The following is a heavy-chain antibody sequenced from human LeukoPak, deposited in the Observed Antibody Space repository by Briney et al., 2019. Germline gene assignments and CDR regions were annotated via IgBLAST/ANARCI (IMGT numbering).Heavy chain of an antibody. CDR1: GYSFTSYW. Sequence: GESLKISCKGSGYSFTSYWIGWVRQIPGKGLEWMGIIYPGDSDTRYSPSFQGQVTISADKSISTAYLQWSSPKASDTAMYYCASSIEYGGNSGPFDYWGQGTLVTVSS. D-gene: IGHD4-23*01. V-gene: IGHV5-51*01. CDR3: ASSIEYGGNSGPFDY. J-gene: IGHJ4*02. CDR2: IYPGDSDT.